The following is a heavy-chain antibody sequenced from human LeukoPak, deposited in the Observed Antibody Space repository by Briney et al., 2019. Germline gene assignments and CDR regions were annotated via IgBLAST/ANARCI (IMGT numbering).Heavy chain of an antibody. V-gene: IGHV4-59*08. CDR1: GGSISGYY. CDR2: IYNSGST. D-gene: IGHD3-10*01. CDR3: ARYGSGTYPRFDY. Sequence: SETLSLTCTVSGGSISGYYWSWIRQSPGKGLEWIGYIYNSGSTNYNPSLQSRVTISVDTSKNRFSLNLSSVTAADTAVYYCARYGSGTYPRFDYWGQGTLVTVSS. J-gene: IGHJ4*02.